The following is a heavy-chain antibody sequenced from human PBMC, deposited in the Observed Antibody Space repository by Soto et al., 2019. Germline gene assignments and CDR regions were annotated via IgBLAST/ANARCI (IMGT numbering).Heavy chain of an antibody. D-gene: IGHD3-3*01. J-gene: IGHJ4*02. CDR3: ARGGVSTRTFDY. CDR1: GCHVAGCW. CDR2: IYPSDSDT. V-gene: IGHV5-51*01. Sequence: CSESSGCHVAGCWIAWVRHMPVKGLELKGIIYPSDSDTRYRPSFQGQVTISADKSISSAYLQWSSLRASDTAMYYCARGGVSTRTFDYWGQGTPVTVSS.